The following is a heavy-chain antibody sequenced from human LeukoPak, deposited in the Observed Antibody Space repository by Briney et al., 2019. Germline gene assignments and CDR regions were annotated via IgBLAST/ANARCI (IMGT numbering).Heavy chain of an antibody. CDR2: ISSSSSYT. J-gene: IGHJ4*02. CDR3: ARDSDGDYGR. V-gene: IGHV3-11*05. D-gene: IGHD4-17*01. CDR1: GLTFSDYY. Sequence: GGSLRLSCAASGLTFSDYYMSWIRQAPGKGLEWVSYISSSSSYTNYADSVKGRFTISRDNAKNSLYLQMNSLRAEDTAVYYCARDSDGDYGRWGQGTLVTVSS.